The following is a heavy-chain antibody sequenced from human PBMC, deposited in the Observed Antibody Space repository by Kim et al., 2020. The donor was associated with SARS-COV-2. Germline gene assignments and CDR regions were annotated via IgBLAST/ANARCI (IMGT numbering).Heavy chain of an antibody. CDR3: AREGGITMVRGVIDIPLDS. Sequence: SETLSLTCTRTGTPISSTRSHWGCLSQPPGKRLGGNVCIHVSGSTYYNPPLKSRVTISVDTSKNQFSLKLSSVTAADTAVYYCAREGGITMVRGVIDIPLDSSGQGTLITAFS. CDR1: GTPISSTRSH. V-gene: IGHV4-39*07. CDR2: IHVSGST. J-gene: IGHJ4*02. D-gene: IGHD3-10*01.